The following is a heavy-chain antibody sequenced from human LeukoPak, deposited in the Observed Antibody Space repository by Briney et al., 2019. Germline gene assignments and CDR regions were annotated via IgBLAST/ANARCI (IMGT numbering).Heavy chain of an antibody. Sequence: PGGSLRLSWAASGFTFSSNAMSWVRQAPAKGLELVSSISGNGGYTYYADSVKGRFTISRDNPKNTLYLQMNSLRAEDTAVYYCAKDIAGAGRSPFDIWGQGTMVTVSS. D-gene: IGHD6-13*01. V-gene: IGHV3-23*01. CDR1: GFTFSSNA. CDR3: AKDIAGAGRSPFDI. J-gene: IGHJ3*02. CDR2: ISGNGGYT.